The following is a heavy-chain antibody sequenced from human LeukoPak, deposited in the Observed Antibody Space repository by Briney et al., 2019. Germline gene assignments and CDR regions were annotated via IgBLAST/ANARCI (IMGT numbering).Heavy chain of an antibody. Sequence: ATVNVSCKTSGYTFSGYDINWLRQVAGQGLEWIGWINSNNGNTGYALKFQHRVTMTMNASIDTAYMELNSLTSEDTAVYYCARRISALGTGFWFDPWGQGTQVTVSS. CDR2: INSNNGNT. D-gene: IGHD6-13*01. V-gene: IGHV1-8*01. CDR1: GYTFSGYD. J-gene: IGHJ5*02. CDR3: ARRISALGTGFWFDP.